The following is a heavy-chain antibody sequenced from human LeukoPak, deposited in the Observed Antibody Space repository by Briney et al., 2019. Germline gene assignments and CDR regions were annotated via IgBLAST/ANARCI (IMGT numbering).Heavy chain of an antibody. CDR1: GGSFNGYY. J-gene: IGHJ4*02. CDR3: ASARGRGDY. V-gene: IGHV4-34*01. CDR2: INHSGST. Sequence: SETLSLTCAVYGGSFNGYYWNWLRQSPGKGLEWIGEINHSGSTNYNPSLKSRVTISVDTSKNQFSLKLSSVTAADTAVYYCASARGRGDYWGQGTLVTVSS.